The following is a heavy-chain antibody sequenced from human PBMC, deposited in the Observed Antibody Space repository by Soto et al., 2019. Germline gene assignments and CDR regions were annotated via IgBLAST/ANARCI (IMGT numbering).Heavy chain of an antibody. CDR3: ARRAGGQQLIYYYYYYMDV. Sequence: GGSLRLSCAASGFTFSSYWMSWVRQAPGKGLEWVANIKQDGSEKYYVDSVKGRFTISRDNAKNSLYLQMNSLRAEDTAVYYCARRAGGQQLIYYYYYYMDVWGKGTTVTVSS. J-gene: IGHJ6*03. CDR1: GFTFSSYW. D-gene: IGHD6-13*01. CDR2: IKQDGSEK. V-gene: IGHV3-7*01.